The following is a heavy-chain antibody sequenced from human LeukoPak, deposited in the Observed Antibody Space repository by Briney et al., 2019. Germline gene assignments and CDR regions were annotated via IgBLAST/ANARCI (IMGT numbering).Heavy chain of an antibody. D-gene: IGHD2-8*01. J-gene: IGHJ4*02. Sequence: GGSLRLSCAASGFTFSTYWLAWLRQPPGKGLEWVGNINPGGSEKYYADSVKGRFTIFRDDAKNSLYLQVDSLRAEDTAVYSCARWGLAYAIDYWGQGTLVTVSS. CDR3: ARWGLAYAIDY. V-gene: IGHV3-7*01. CDR1: GFTFSTYW. CDR2: INPGGSEK.